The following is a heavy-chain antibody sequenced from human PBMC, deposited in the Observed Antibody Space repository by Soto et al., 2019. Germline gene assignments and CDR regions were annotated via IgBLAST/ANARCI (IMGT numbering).Heavy chain of an antibody. V-gene: IGHV3-48*01. CDR1: GFTFSSYS. CDR3: ARDLNLGSFDY. J-gene: IGHJ4*02. CDR2: ISSSSGTI. Sequence: PGGSLRLSCAASGFTFSSYSMNWVRQAPGKGLEWVSYISSSSGTIYYADSVKSRFTISRDNAKNSLYLQMNSLRAEDTAVYYCARDLNLGSFDYWGQGTLVTVSS.